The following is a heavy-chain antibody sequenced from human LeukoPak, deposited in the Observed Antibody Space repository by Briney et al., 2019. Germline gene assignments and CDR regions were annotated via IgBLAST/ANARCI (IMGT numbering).Heavy chain of an antibody. Sequence: GESLKISCKGSGYSFTSYWIGWVRQMPGKGLEWIGIIYPGDSDTRYSPSFQGQVTISADKSISTAYLQWSSLKASDTAMYYCARQTGPGIVAAGHGIKPNRWFDPWGQGTLVTVSS. J-gene: IGHJ5*02. CDR3: ARQTGPGIVAAGHGIKPNRWFDP. V-gene: IGHV5-51*01. CDR1: GYSFTSYW. D-gene: IGHD6-13*01. CDR2: IYPGDSDT.